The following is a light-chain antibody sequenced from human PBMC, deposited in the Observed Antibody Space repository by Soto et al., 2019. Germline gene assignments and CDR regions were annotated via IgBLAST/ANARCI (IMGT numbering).Light chain of an antibody. V-gene: IGLV1-40*01. CDR2: GNT. J-gene: IGLJ1*01. CDR1: SSNIRAGYD. Sequence: QSVLTQPPSVSGAPGQRVTISCTGSSSNIRAGYDVHWYLQLPGTAPKLIIYGNTNRPSGVPDRFSGSKSGSSASLAITGLQAEDEADYYCQSHDSSLHASVFGTGTKLTVL. CDR3: QSHDSSLHASV.